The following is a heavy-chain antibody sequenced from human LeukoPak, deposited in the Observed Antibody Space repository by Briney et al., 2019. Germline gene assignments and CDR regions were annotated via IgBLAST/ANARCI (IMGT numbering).Heavy chain of an antibody. CDR3: AKEGGYYYDSSGHTLSDAFAV. J-gene: IGHJ3*01. CDR1: GFTFSSYG. V-gene: IGHV3-33*06. D-gene: IGHD3-22*01. Sequence: GGSLRLSCAASGFTFSSYGMHWVRQAPGKGLEWVAVIWYDGSNKYYADSVKGRFTISRDNSKNTLYLQMTSLRAEDTAVYYCAKEGGYYYDSSGHTLSDAFAVWGQGTMVTVSS. CDR2: IWYDGSNK.